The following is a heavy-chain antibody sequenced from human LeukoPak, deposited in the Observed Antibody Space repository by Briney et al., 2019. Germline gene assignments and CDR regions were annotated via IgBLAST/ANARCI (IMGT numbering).Heavy chain of an antibody. CDR1: GYTFTSYD. Sequence: GASVKVSCKASGYTFTSYDINWVRQATGQGLEWMGWVNPNSGNTGYAQKFQGRVTMTRNTSISTAYMELSSLRSEDTAVYYCVEVGFGDAFDIWGQGTMVTVSS. J-gene: IGHJ3*02. D-gene: IGHD3-16*01. CDR3: VEVGFGDAFDI. V-gene: IGHV1-8*01. CDR2: VNPNSGNT.